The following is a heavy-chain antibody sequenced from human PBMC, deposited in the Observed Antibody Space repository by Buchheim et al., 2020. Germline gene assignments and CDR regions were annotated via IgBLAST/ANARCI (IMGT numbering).Heavy chain of an antibody. J-gene: IGHJ6*02. CDR1: GFTFSSYG. D-gene: IGHD5-18*01. V-gene: IGHV3-30*18. Sequence: QVQLVESGGGVVQPGRSLRLSCAASGFTFSSYGMHWVRQAPGKGLEWVAVISYDGSNKYYADSVKGRFTISRDNSKNTLYLQMNGLRAEDTAVYYCANRDTNYYYGMDVWGQGTT. CDR2: ISYDGSNK. CDR3: ANRDTNYYYGMDV.